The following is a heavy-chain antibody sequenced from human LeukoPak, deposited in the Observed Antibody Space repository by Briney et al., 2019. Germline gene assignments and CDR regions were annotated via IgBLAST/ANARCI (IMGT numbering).Heavy chain of an antibody. CDR1: GYTFTGYD. V-gene: IGHV1-8*01. CDR2: MNPNSGNT. CDR3: ARGRVAGAIVSVY. J-gene: IGHJ4*02. Sequence: ASVKVSCKASGYTFTGYDINWVRQAPGQGLEWMGWMNPNSGNTGYAQKFQGGVTMTRNTSISTAYMELSSLRSEDTAVYYCARGRVAGAIVSVYWGQGTLVTVSS. D-gene: IGHD6-19*01.